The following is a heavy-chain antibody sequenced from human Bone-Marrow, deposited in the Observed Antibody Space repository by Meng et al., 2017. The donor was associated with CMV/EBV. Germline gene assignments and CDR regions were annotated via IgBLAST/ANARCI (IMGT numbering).Heavy chain of an antibody. CDR1: GGSISSSSYY. CDR3: ARGSTGVKY. D-gene: IGHD4-23*01. J-gene: IGHJ4*02. Sequence: SETPSLTCTVPGGSISSSSYYWGWIRQPPGKGLEWIGSIYYSGSTYYNPSLKSRVTISVDTSKNQFSLKLSSVTAADTAVYYCARGSTGVKYRGQGTLVTVSS. V-gene: IGHV4-39*07. CDR2: IYYSGST.